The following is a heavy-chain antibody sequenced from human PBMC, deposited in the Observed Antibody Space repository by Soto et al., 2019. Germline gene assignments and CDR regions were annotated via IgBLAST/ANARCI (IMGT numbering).Heavy chain of an antibody. CDR1: GFTFSGSA. V-gene: IGHV3-73*01. CDR2: IRSKANSYAT. J-gene: IGHJ4*02. Sequence: GGSLRLSCAASGFTFSGSAMHWVRQASGKGLEWVGRIRSKANSYATAYAASVKGRFTISRDDSKNTAYLQMNSLKTEDTAVYYCTREVFPDGSWQSSHFDYWGQGTLVTVSS. D-gene: IGHD2-21*01. CDR3: TREVFPDGSWQSSHFDY.